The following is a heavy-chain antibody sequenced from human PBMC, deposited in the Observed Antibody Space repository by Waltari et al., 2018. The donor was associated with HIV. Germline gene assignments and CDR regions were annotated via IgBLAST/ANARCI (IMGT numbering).Heavy chain of an antibody. J-gene: IGHJ5*02. CDR3: ARDGGSPPNRWFDP. D-gene: IGHD1-26*01. CDR1: GFSFSRHS. Sequence: EVHLVESGGGLVKRGGSLRLYCAAPGFSFSRHSLNWVRQAPGKGLEWVSAISSSSNFIYYADSVKGRFTISRDNAKNSLYLQMNSLRAEDTAVYYCARDGGSPPNRWFDPWGQGTLVTVSS. V-gene: IGHV3-21*01. CDR2: ISSSSNFI.